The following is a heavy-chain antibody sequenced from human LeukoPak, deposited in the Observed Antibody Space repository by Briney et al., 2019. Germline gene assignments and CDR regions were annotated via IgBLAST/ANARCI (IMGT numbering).Heavy chain of an antibody. CDR2: ISGSGGST. J-gene: IGHJ4*02. CDR3: AKDGGIRQYFDY. CDR1: GFTFSSYA. V-gene: IGHV3-23*01. D-gene: IGHD1-26*01. Sequence: PGGSLRLSCAASGFTFSSYAMSWVRQAPGKGLEWVSAISGSGGSTYYADSVKGRFTNSRDNSKNTLYLQMNSLRAEDTAVYYCAKDGGIRQYFDYWGQGTLVTVSS.